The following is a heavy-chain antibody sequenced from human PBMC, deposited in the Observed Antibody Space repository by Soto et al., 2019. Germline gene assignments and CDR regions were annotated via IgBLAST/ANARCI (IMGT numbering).Heavy chain of an antibody. CDR3: ARDKGTTCLET. Sequence: QAQLVESGGGVVQPGRSLRLSCAASGLPFSASGMHWVRQAPGKGLEWVAMIWSDGSKEYYADSVKGRFTITRDNYKNMIFLQMDSLRAEDTAVYYCARDKGTTCLETWGQGNMVTVSS. J-gene: IGHJ5*02. V-gene: IGHV3-33*01. D-gene: IGHD1-1*01. CDR1: GLPFSASG. CDR2: IWSDGSKE.